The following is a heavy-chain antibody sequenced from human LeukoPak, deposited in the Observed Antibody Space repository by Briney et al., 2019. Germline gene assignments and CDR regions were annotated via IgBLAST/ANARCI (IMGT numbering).Heavy chain of an antibody. CDR1: GGSISSGSYY. V-gene: IGHV4-61*09. J-gene: IGHJ4*02. CDR2: IFTRGTT. CDR3: ARSSLAVYFNY. D-gene: IGHD6-19*01. Sequence: SETLSLTCTVSGGSISSGSYYWSWIRQPAGKGLEWLGNIFTRGTTNYNASLESRLTISLDTARNQFSLSLRSVTAADTAIYFCARSSLAVYFNYWGQGTLVTASS.